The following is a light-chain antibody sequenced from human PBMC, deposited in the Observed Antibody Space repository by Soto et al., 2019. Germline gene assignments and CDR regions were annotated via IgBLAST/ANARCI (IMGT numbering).Light chain of an antibody. V-gene: IGKV3-11*01. Sequence: EIVMTQSPATLSLSPGERATLSCWASQSVSNNLAWYQQKPGQAPRLLIYGASTRATGIPGRFSGSGSGTDFTLTISSLEPEDSAVYYCQQRSNWPSITFGQGTRLEIK. J-gene: IGKJ5*01. CDR1: QSVSNN. CDR3: QQRSNWPSIT. CDR2: GAS.